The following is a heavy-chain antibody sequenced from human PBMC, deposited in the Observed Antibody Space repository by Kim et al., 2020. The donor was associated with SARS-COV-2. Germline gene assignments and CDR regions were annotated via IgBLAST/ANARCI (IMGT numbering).Heavy chain of an antibody. V-gene: IGHV4-34*01. CDR2: INHSGST. CDR3: ARDRQPYY. CDR1: GGSFSGYY. Sequence: SETLSLTCAVYGGSFSGYYWSWIRQPPGKGLEWIGEINHSGSTNYNPSLKSRVTISGDTSKNQFFLKLSSVTAADAAVYYCARDRQPYYWGQGTLVTVSS. J-gene: IGHJ4*02. D-gene: IGHD1-1*01.